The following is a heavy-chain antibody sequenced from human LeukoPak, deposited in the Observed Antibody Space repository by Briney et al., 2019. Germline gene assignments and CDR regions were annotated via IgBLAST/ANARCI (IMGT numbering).Heavy chain of an antibody. Sequence: ASVKVSCKASGYTFTSYDINWVRQATGQGLEWMGWMNPNSGNTGHAQKFQGRVTMTRNTSISTAYMELSSLRSEDTAVYYCARPLRYSYGNNWFDPWGQGTLVTVSS. CDR1: GYTFTSYD. CDR2: MNPNSGNT. J-gene: IGHJ5*02. CDR3: ARPLRYSYGNNWFDP. D-gene: IGHD5-18*01. V-gene: IGHV1-8*01.